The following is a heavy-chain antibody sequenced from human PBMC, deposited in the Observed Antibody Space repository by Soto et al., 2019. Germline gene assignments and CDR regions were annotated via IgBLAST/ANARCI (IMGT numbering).Heavy chain of an antibody. J-gene: IGHJ4*02. CDR2: ISSNGGST. CDR1: GFTFSNYA. CDR3: ASSRDGYSFDY. V-gene: IGHV3-64*01. D-gene: IGHD4-4*01. Sequence: EVQLVESGGGLVQPGGSLRLSCAASGFTFSNYAMHWVRQAPGKGLVYVSTISSNGGSTYYASSVKGRFTISRDNSKNTLYLQMGSLRAEDMAVYYCASSRDGYSFDYWGQGTLVTVSS.